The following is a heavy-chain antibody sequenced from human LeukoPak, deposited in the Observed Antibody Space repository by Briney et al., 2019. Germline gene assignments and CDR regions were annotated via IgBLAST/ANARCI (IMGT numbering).Heavy chain of an antibody. CDR2: IRYDGSTK. CDR1: GFTFSRYG. D-gene: IGHD3-10*01. CDR3: AKDQVYGSGSYRYFDY. Sequence: GGSLRLSCAASGFTFSRYGMHWVRQAPGKGLEWLAFIRYDGSTKYYADSVKGRFTISRDNSKNTLYLEMNSLRAEDTAVYHCAKDQVYGSGSYRYFDYWGQGTLVTVSS. J-gene: IGHJ4*02. V-gene: IGHV3-30*02.